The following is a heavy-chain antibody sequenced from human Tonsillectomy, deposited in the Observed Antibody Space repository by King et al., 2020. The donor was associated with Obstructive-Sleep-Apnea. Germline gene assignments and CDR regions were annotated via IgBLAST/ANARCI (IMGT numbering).Heavy chain of an antibody. J-gene: IGHJ4*02. CDR3: VREDYGDFECAY. CDR2: IYYSGST. CDR1: VGSISSSDYY. V-gene: IGHV4-39*07. D-gene: IGHD4-17*01. Sequence: QLQESGPGLVKPSETLSLTCTVSVGSISSSDYYWGWIRQPPGKGLEWIGCIYYSGSTYYNPSLKSRVTISLDTSKNHFSLRLSSVTAADTAVYYCVREDYGDFECAYWGQGTLVTVSS.